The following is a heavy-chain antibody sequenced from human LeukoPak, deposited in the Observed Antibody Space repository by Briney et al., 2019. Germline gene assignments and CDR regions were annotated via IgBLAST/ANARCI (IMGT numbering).Heavy chain of an antibody. J-gene: IGHJ4*02. CDR1: GCSISSSSYY. Sequence: PAETLSLTCTVSGCSISSSSYYWGWIGQPPGKEREWIGSIYYSGITYYNPSLKSRVTISVDTSKNQFSLKLSSATAADTAVYYCARLGGRDSTPPGYWGQGTLVTVSS. D-gene: IGHD1-26*01. CDR3: ARLGGRDSTPPGY. CDR2: IYYSGIT. V-gene: IGHV4-39*01.